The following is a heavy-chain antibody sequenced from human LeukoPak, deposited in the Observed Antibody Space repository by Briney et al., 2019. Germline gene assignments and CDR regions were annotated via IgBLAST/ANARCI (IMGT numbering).Heavy chain of an antibody. V-gene: IGHV3-20*04. J-gene: IGHJ4*02. CDR2: INWNGGST. Sequence: PGGSLRLPCAASGFTFSSYEMNWVRQAPGKGLEWVSGINWNGGSTGYADSVKGRFTISRDNAKNSLYLQMNSLRAEDTALYYCAVTELELRSFDYWGQGTLVTVSS. D-gene: IGHD1-7*01. CDR3: AVTELELRSFDY. CDR1: GFTFSSYE.